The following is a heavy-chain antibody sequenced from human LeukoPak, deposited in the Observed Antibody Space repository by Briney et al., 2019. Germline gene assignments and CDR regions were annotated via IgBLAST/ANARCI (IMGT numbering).Heavy chain of an antibody. CDR2: IRDDGSEK. CDR1: GFTFRNYW. Sequence: GGSLRLSCEASGFTFRNYWMSWVRQAPGKGLEWVANIRDDGSEKYYVDSVEGRFTISRDNAKNSLYLQMNSLRAEDTAVYYCAKDYVVNYWGQGTLVTVSS. CDR3: AKDYVVNY. J-gene: IGHJ4*02. D-gene: IGHD2-15*01. V-gene: IGHV3-7*03.